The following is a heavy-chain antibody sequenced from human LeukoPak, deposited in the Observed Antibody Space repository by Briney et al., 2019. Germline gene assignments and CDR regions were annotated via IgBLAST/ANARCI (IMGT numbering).Heavy chain of an antibody. Sequence: ASAKVSCKASGYTFTGYYMHWVRQAPGQGLEWMGWINPNSGGTNYAQKFQGRVTTTRDTSISTAYMELSRLRSDDTAVYYCARGDRTADRLHYWGQGTLVTVSS. J-gene: IGHJ4*02. CDR2: INPNSGGT. V-gene: IGHV1-2*02. D-gene: IGHD6-6*01. CDR3: ARGDRTADRLHY. CDR1: GYTFTGYY.